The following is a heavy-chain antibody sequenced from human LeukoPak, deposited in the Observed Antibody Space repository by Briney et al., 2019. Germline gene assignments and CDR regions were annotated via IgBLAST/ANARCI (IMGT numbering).Heavy chain of an antibody. J-gene: IGHJ5*02. CDR3: ARGKTSQNIVTRKTYNWFDP. V-gene: IGHV3-21*01. CDR1: GFTFSSYS. Sequence: PGGSLGLSCAASGFTFSSYSMNWVRQAPGKGLEWVSSISSSSSYIYYADSVKGRFTISRDNAKNSLYLQMKSLRAEDTAVYYCARGKTSQNIVTRKTYNWFDPWGQGTLVTVSS. D-gene: IGHD2/OR15-2a*01. CDR2: ISSSSSYI.